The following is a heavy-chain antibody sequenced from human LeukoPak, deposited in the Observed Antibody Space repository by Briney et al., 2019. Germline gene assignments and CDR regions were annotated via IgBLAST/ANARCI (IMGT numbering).Heavy chain of an antibody. D-gene: IGHD1-26*01. Sequence: ASVKVSCKASGYTFASFGITWVRQSPGQGLEWMGWINTHNGDTNYAQKLQGRVTMTTDTSTSTAYMELRSLRSDDTAVYYCARDLGGELLYEDAFDIWGQGTMVTVSS. CDR1: GYTFASFG. CDR3: ARDLGGELLYEDAFDI. J-gene: IGHJ3*02. V-gene: IGHV1-18*01. CDR2: INTHNGDT.